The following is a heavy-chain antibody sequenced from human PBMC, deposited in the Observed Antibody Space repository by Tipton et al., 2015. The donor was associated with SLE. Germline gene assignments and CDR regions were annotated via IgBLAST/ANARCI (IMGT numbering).Heavy chain of an antibody. CDR3: ASPMLSNWYFDL. V-gene: IGHV4-59*08. CDR1: GGSISSHY. D-gene: IGHD2-8*01. CDR2: IYYSGST. J-gene: IGHJ2*01. Sequence: TLSLTCTVSGGSISSHYWSWIRQPPGKGLEWIGYIYYSGSTNYNPSLKSRVTISVDTSKNQFSLKLSSVTAADTAVYYCASPMLSNWYFDLWGRGTLVTVSS.